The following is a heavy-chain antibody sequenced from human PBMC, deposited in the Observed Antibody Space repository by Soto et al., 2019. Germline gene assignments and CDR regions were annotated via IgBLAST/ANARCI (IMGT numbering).Heavy chain of an antibody. CDR3: AKDNIVVVPAAIDYYYYMDV. CDR1: GFSFSSFA. Sequence: GGSLRLSCEASGFSFSSFAMNWVRQAPGKGLEWVSAIGDSGASTYYADSVKGRFTISRDNSRNTLYFQLNSLRAEDTAVYYCAKDNIVVVPAAIDYYYYMDVWGKGTTVTVSS. D-gene: IGHD2-2*01. V-gene: IGHV3-23*01. CDR2: IGDSGAST. J-gene: IGHJ6*03.